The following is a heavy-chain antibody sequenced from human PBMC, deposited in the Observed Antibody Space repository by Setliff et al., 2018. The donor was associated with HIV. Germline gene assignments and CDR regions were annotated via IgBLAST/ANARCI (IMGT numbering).Heavy chain of an antibody. J-gene: IGHJ6*03. Sequence: SVKVSCKASGGTFSSYDISWVRQAPGQGLEWMGKIIHILGTTHYAQKFQGRVTVTADESTSTAYMQLSSLRSDDTAVYYCARGRNYDSSGYGDYYYYMDVWGKGTTVTVSS. CDR2: IIHILGTT. CDR1: GGTFSSYD. D-gene: IGHD3-22*01. CDR3: ARGRNYDSSGYGDYYYYMDV. V-gene: IGHV1-69*11.